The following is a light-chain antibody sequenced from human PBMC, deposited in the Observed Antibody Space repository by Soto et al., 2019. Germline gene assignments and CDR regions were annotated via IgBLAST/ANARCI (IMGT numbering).Light chain of an antibody. J-gene: IGLJ2*01. V-gene: IGLV2-14*01. CDR3: SSYTSISAAV. CDR2: EDS. Sequence: QSALTQPASVSGSPGQSITISCTGTSSDVGGYNYVSWYQQHPGKAPKLMIYEDSNRPSGVSHRFSGSKSGNTASLTISGLEADDEADYCCSSYTSISAAVFGGGTKLTVL. CDR1: SSDVGGYNY.